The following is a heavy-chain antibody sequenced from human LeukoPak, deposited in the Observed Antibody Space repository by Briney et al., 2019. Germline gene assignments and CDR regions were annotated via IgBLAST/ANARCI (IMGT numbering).Heavy chain of an antibody. V-gene: IGHV1-69*13. CDR3: ARAGTGTLRGYFDL. CDR1: GGTFSSYA. Sequence: SVTVSCTASGGTFSSYAISWVRQAPGQGLEWMGGIIPIFGTANYAQKFQGRVTITADESTSTAYMELSSLRSEDTAVYYCARAGTGTLRGYFDLWGRGTLVTVSS. CDR2: IIPIFGTA. D-gene: IGHD1-14*01. J-gene: IGHJ2*01.